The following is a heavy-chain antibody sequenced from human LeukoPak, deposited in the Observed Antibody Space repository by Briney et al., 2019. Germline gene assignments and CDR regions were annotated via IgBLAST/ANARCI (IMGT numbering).Heavy chain of an antibody. J-gene: IGHJ6*02. Sequence: PSETLSLTCTVSGGSISSGGYYWSWIRQHPGKGLEWIGYIYYSGSTYYNPSLKSRVTISVDTSKNQFSLKLSSVTAADTAVYYCARVGGSNYYYYGMDVWGQGTTVTVSS. V-gene: IGHV4-31*03. CDR2: IYYSGST. CDR3: ARVGGSNYYYYGMDV. CDR1: GGSISSGGYY. D-gene: IGHD2-15*01.